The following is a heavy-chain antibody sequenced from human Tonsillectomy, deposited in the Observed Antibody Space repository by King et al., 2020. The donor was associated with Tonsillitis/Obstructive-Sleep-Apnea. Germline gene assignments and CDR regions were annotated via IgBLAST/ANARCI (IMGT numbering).Heavy chain of an antibody. CDR3: ARLAVAGNWFDP. V-gene: IGHV4-34*01. Sequence: VQLPQWGAGLLKPSETLSLTCAVYGGSFSGYYWSWIRQPPGKGLEWIGEINHSGSTNYNPSLKSRVTISVDTSKNQFSLKLSSVTAADTAVYYCARLAVAGNWFDPWGQGTLVTVSS. CDR1: GGSFSGYY. CDR2: INHSGST. J-gene: IGHJ5*02. D-gene: IGHD6-19*01.